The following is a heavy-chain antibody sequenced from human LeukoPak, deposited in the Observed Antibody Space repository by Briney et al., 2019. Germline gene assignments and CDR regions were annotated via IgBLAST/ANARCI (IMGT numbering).Heavy chain of an antibody. CDR3: AKDPGYSGYAWDY. D-gene: IGHD5-12*01. Sequence: PGGSLRLSCAASGFTFSSYGMHWVRQAPGKGLEWVSAISGSGVGTYYADSVKGRFTISRDNSKNTLYLQMNSLRAEDTAVYYCAKDPGYSGYAWDYWGQGTLVTVSS. CDR2: ISGSGVGT. CDR1: GFTFSSYG. J-gene: IGHJ4*02. V-gene: IGHV3-23*01.